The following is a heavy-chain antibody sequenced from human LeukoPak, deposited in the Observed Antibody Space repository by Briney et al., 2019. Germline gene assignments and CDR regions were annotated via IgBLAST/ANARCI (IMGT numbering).Heavy chain of an antibody. CDR3: AREARRVRGVIPNWFDP. Sequence: WASVKVSCTASGGTFSSYAISWVRQAPGQGLEWMGGIIPIFGTANYAQKFQGRVTITADESTSTAYMELSSLRSEDTAVYYCAREARRVRGVIPNWFDPWGQGTLVTVSS. D-gene: IGHD3-10*01. CDR1: GGTFSSYA. CDR2: IIPIFGTA. V-gene: IGHV1-69*13. J-gene: IGHJ5*02.